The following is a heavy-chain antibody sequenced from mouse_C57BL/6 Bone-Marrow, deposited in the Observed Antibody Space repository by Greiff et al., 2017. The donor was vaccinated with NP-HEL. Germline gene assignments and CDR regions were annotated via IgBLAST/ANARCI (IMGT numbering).Heavy chain of an antibody. V-gene: IGHV5-4*01. CDR3: ARDRRGRYYVDY. J-gene: IGHJ2*01. D-gene: IGHD1-1*01. CDR2: LSDGVRSS. CDR1: GFTFSRYA. Sequence: DVQLVESGGCLVKPGGSLQLSCAASGFTFSRYAMSWVRQTPEKRLEWVATLSDGVRSSYYPDNVKGRFTISRENAKNNLYLQMSHLKSEDTAMYYCARDRRGRYYVDYGGQGTTRTVSS.